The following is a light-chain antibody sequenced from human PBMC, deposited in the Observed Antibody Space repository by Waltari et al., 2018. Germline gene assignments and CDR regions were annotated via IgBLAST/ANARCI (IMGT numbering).Light chain of an antibody. CDR2: INK. J-gene: IGLJ2*01. CDR3: AAWDDSLNGVV. V-gene: IGLV1-44*01. Sequence: QSVLTQPPSASGTPGQRVTLPCSGRSSNIGSNTVNWYQQLPGTAPNLLIYINKQRTSGVPVRFSGSKSGTSASLAISGLQSEDEADYYCAAWDDSLNGVVFGGGTKLTVL. CDR1: SSNIGSNT.